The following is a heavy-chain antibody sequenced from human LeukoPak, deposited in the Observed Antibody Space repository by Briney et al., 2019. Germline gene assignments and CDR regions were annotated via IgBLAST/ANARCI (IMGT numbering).Heavy chain of an antibody. J-gene: IGHJ4*02. V-gene: IGHV3-21*01. D-gene: IGHD3-16*02. CDR2: ISSSSSYI. CDR1: GFTFGSYS. Sequence: PGGSLRLSCAASGFTFGSYSMNWVRQAPGKGLEWVSSISSSSSYIYYADSVKGRFTISRDNAKNSLYLQMNSLRAEDTAVYYCARDKSMITFGGVIAKSIFDYWGQGTLVTVSS. CDR3: ARDKSMITFGGVIAKSIFDY.